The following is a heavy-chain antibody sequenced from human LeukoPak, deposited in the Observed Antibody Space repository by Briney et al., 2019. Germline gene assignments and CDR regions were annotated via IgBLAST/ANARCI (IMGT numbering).Heavy chain of an antibody. Sequence: PSEALSLTCAVYGGSFSGYYWSWIRQPPGKGLEWIGEINHSGSTNYNPSLKSRVTISVDTYKNQFSLKLSSVTAADTAVYYCARGTMTTVTYYFDYWGQGTLVTVS. J-gene: IGHJ4*02. CDR1: GGSFSGYY. D-gene: IGHD4-17*01. CDR2: INHSGST. V-gene: IGHV4-34*01. CDR3: ARGTMTTVTYYFDY.